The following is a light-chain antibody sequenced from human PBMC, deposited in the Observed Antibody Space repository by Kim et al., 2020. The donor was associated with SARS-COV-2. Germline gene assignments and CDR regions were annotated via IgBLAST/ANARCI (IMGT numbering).Light chain of an antibody. CDR3: QQYNDWPWT. CDR1: QSISSN. Sequence: EIVMTQSPATLSVSPGERATLSCRASQSISSNLGWYQQKPGQAPRLLIYGASTRATGIPARFSGSGSGTEFTLTISSLQSEDFAVYCCQQYNDWPWTFGQGTKVEIK. V-gene: IGKV3-15*01. CDR2: GAS. J-gene: IGKJ1*01.